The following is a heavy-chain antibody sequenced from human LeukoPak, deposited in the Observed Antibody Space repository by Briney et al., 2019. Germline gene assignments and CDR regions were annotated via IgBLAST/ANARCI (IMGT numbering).Heavy chain of an antibody. CDR3: ARSMVRGVLSGMDV. D-gene: IGHD3-10*01. CDR2: IYYSGST. V-gene: IGHV4-59*01. CDR1: GGSISSYY. Sequence: SETLSLTCTVPGGSISSYYWSWIRQPPGKGLEWIGYIYYSGSTNYNPSLKSRVTISVDTSKNQFSLKLSSVTAADTAVYYCARSMVRGVLSGMDVWGQGTTVTVSS. J-gene: IGHJ6*02.